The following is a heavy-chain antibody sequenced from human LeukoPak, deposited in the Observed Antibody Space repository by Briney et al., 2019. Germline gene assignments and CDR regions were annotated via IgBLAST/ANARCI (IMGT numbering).Heavy chain of an antibody. J-gene: IGHJ4*02. V-gene: IGHV3-23*01. CDR3: AKGYYDSRVYSAGYFDY. CDR2: ISGSGDYT. CDR1: GFTFSSHG. D-gene: IGHD3-22*01. Sequence: GGSLRLSCAASGFTFSSHGMSWVRQAPGKGLEWVSPISGSGDYTYYADSVKGRFTISRDNSKNTLYLQMNSLRAEDTAIYYCAKGYYDSRVYSAGYFDYWGQGTLVTVSS.